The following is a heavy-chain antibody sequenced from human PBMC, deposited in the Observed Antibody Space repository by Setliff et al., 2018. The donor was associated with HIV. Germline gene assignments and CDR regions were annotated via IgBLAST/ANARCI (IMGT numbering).Heavy chain of an antibody. CDR2: IDPSDSYT. CDR1: GYSATKYW. D-gene: IGHD2-15*01. J-gene: IGHJ3*02. CDR3: ARHSCYASHVVVVAAIYGDAFDI. V-gene: IGHV5-10-1*01. Sequence: GESLQISCQVSGYSATKYWSGGVRRMAVEGLEWLGRIDPSDSYTNYNPSFQGHVSISADRSISTAYLQWSSLKASDTAMYYCARHSCYASHVVVVAAIYGDAFDIWGQGTMVTVSS.